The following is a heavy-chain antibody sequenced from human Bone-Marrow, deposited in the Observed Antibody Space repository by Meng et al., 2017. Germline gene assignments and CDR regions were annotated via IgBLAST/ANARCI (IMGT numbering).Heavy chain of an antibody. Sequence: QSRLVQSGGEGKKPGASVKASCKASGSTFTSYGISWVRQAPGQGLEWMGWISAYKGNTNYVQKFQGRVTMNTDTSTSTAYMELRSLRSDDTAVYYCARASTVVTRSSFDPWGQGTLVTVSS. D-gene: IGHD4-23*01. J-gene: IGHJ5*02. CDR2: ISAYKGNT. V-gene: IGHV1-18*01. CDR3: ARASTVVTRSSFDP. CDR1: GSTFTSYG.